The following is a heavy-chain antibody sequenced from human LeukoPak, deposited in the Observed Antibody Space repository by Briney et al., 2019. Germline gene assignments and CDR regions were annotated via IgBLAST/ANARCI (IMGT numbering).Heavy chain of an antibody. CDR1: GFMFDDYG. CDR2: TKQDESEK. Sequence: GGSLRLSCAASGFMFDDYGMSWVRQAPGKGLEWVANTKQDESEKYYVDSVKGRFTISRDNAKNSLYLQMNSLRVDDTAVYYCARDVTGALDYWGQGTLVTVSS. CDR3: ARDVTGALDY. D-gene: IGHD7-27*01. J-gene: IGHJ4*02. V-gene: IGHV3-7*03.